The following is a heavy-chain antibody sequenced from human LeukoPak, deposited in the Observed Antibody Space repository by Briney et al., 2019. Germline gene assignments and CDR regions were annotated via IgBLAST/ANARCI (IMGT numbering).Heavy chain of an antibody. CDR3: AKCSSVAASYSFDY. V-gene: IGHV3-30*18. Sequence: GGSLRLSCAASGFTFSSYGMHWVRQAPGKGLEWVAVISYDGSNTYYADSVKGRFTISRDNSKNMLYLHMNSLRAEDTAVYYCAKCSSVAASYSFDYWGQGTLVTVSS. CDR1: GFTFSSYG. J-gene: IGHJ4*02. D-gene: IGHD6-19*01. CDR2: ISYDGSNT.